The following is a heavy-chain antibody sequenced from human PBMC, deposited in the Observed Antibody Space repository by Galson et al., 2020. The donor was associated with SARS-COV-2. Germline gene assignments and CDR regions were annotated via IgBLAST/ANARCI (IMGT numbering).Heavy chain of an antibody. V-gene: IGHV4-34*01. Sequence: SQASETLSLTCAVYGGSFSGYYWSWIRQPPGKGLEWIGEINHSGSTNYNPSLKSRVTISVDTSKNQFSLKLSSVTAADTAVDYCARDGIVVVIRGSNWFDPWGQGTLVTVSS. CDR2: INHSGST. CDR1: GGSFSGYY. D-gene: IGHD3-22*01. CDR3: ARDGIVVVIRGSNWFDP. J-gene: IGHJ5*02.